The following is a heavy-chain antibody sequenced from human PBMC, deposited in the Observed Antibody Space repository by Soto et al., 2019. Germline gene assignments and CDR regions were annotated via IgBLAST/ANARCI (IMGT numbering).Heavy chain of an antibody. CDR3: ARVSGSYYYGMDA. D-gene: IGHD1-26*01. CDR2: IYHSGST. Sequence: QVQLQESGPGLVKPSGTLSLTCAVSGGSISSSNWWSWVRQPPGKGLEWIGEIYHSGSTNYNPSRKSRVTISVDKSKNQFSLRLTSVTAADTAVYYCARVSGSYYYGMDAWGQGTTVTVSS. CDR1: GGSISSSNW. J-gene: IGHJ6*02. V-gene: IGHV4-4*02.